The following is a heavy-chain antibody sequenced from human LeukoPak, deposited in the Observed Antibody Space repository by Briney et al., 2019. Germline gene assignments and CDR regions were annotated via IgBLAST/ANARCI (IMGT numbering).Heavy chain of an antibody. V-gene: IGHV3-7*02. D-gene: IGHD3-9*01. CDR1: GLTFSDYW. Sequence: GGSLRLSCVASGLTFSDYWMSWVRQAPGTGLEWVANINQDGSEKDYVDSVKGRFTISRDNAKNSLYLQMNSLRAEDTAVYYCTRGHTILAYWGQGTLVTVSS. CDR2: INQDGSEK. J-gene: IGHJ4*02. CDR3: TRGHTILAY.